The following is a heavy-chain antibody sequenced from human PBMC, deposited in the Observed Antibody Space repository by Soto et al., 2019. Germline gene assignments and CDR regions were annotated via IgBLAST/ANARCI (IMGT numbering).Heavy chain of an antibody. V-gene: IGHV3-23*01. CDR2: VSPSGDTT. Sequence: GGSLRLSCEASGFIFSTYSMTWVRQGPGKGLGWVAAVSPSGDTTHYADSLKGRLTISRDNSKNTVSLQMNSLSADDTGLYYCVREPDVWGQGIPVTVSS. J-gene: IGHJ6*02. CDR3: VREPDV. CDR1: GFIFSTYS.